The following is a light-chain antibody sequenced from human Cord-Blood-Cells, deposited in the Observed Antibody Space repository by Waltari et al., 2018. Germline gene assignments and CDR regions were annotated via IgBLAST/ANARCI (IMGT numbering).Light chain of an antibody. V-gene: IGLV2-14*01. CDR1: SSDVGGYNY. CDR3: SSYTSSSTLYV. J-gene: IGLJ1*01. CDR2: DVS. Sequence: QSALTQPASVSGSPGQSLTISCTGTSSDVGGYNYVSLYQQHPGKAPKLMIYDVSNRPSGVSNRFSGSKSGNTASLTISGLQAEDEADYYCSSYTSSSTLYVFGTGTKVTVL.